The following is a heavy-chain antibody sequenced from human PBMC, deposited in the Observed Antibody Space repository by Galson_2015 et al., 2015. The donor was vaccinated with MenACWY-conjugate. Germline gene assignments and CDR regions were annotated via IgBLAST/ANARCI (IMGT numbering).Heavy chain of an antibody. CDR2: ISSSSRYT. D-gene: IGHD6-19*01. J-gene: IGHJ3*02. V-gene: IGHV3-11*06. CDR3: ARDCHTGIAVAGNDAFDI. CDR1: GFTFSDYY. Sequence: SLRLSCAASGFTFSDYYMSWIRQSPGNGLEWVSYISSSSRYTNYADSVKGRFTISRDNAKNSLYLQMHSLRAEDTAVYYCARDCHTGIAVAGNDAFDIWGQGTMVTVSS.